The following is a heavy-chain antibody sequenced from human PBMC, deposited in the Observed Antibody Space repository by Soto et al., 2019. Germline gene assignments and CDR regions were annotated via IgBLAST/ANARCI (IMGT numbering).Heavy chain of an antibody. V-gene: IGHV4-30-4*01. J-gene: IGHJ5*02. Sequence: SLSNSVSEDYSQYGVYYWTWKRKRPGKGLEWMGYIYYTGKTYYNPSLESRLTMSVDRSKNQFSLRLTSVTAADTTVYFCGSDLPSNATCTAPLGQRTLVPVSS. CDR1: EDYSQYGVYY. CDR3: GSDLPSNATCTAP. CDR2: IYYTGKT. D-gene: IGHD2-2*01.